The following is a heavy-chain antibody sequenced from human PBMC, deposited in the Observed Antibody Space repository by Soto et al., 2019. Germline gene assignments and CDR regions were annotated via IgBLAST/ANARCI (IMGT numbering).Heavy chain of an antibody. CDR3: ARLQREYYFDY. CDR2: LYHSGST. V-gene: IGHV4-34*01. CDR1: GGSFSGYY. J-gene: IGHJ4*02. Sequence: PSETLSLTCAVDGGSFSGYYWSWIRQPPGKGLEWIGKLYHSGSTNYNPSLKSRVTISLDTSKNQFSLRLSSVTAADTAVYYCARLQREYYFDYWGPGTLVTVSS.